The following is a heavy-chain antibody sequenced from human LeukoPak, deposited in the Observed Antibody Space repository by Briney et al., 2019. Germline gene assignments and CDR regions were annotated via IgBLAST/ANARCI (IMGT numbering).Heavy chain of an antibody. J-gene: IGHJ4*02. CDR2: ISAYNGNT. D-gene: IGHD3-22*01. CDR1: GYTFTSYG. Sequence: ASVKVSCKASGYTFTSYGISWVRQAPGQGLEWMGWISAYNGNTNYAQKLQGRVTMTTDTSTSTAYMELRSLRSDDTAVYYCARVWEYYYDSSGYPDYWGQGTLVTVSS. V-gene: IGHV1-18*01. CDR3: ARVWEYYYDSSGYPDY.